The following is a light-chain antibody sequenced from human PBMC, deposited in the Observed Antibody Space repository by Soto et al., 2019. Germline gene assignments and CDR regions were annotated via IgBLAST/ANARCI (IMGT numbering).Light chain of an antibody. CDR3: CSYAGNYKYV. V-gene: IGLV2-11*01. CDR1: SSDVGAYNF. Sequence: QSALTQPHSVSGSPGQSVTISCTGTSSDVGAYNFASWYQQRPGTAPRLIIYDVNKRPSGVPDRFSGSKSGNTASLTISGLQAEDEADYSCCSYAGNYKYVFGSGTKVTVL. CDR2: DVN. J-gene: IGLJ1*01.